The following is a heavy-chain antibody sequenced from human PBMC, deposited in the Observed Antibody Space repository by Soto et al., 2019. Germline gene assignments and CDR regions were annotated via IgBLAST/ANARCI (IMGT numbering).Heavy chain of an antibody. CDR1: GGSISSGDYY. V-gene: IGHV4-30-4*01. Sequence: QVQLQESGPGLVKPSQTLSLTCTVSGGSISSGDYYWSWIRQPPGKGLEWIGDIYYSGSTYYNPSPRSRVTISGDTSKNQLSLELTSVTAADTAVYSCARVEASGSSSFDYWGQGTLVTVSS. D-gene: IGHD1-26*01. J-gene: IGHJ4*02. CDR3: ARVEASGSSSFDY. CDR2: IYYSGST.